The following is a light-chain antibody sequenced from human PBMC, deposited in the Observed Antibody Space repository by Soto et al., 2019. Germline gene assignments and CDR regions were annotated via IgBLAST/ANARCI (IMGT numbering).Light chain of an antibody. J-gene: IGKJ3*01. V-gene: IGKV3-20*01. CDR1: QNVSSSY. CDR3: QQYGSSPLT. Sequence: EIVLTQSPGTLSLSPGERATLSCRASQNVSSSYLAWYQQKPGQAPRLLIYGASSRATGISDRFSGSGSGTDFTFTISRLEPEDFAVYYCQQYGSSPLTFGPGTKVDIK. CDR2: GAS.